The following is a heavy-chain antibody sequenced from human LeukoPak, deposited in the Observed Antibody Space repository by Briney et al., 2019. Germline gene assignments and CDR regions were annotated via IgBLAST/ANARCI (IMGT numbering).Heavy chain of an antibody. V-gene: IGHV4-39*01. J-gene: IGHJ6*03. D-gene: IGHD3-10*01. CDR3: ARQGVWFGELLRRGYYYYMDV. CDR1: GGSISSSSYY. Sequence: PSETLSLTCTVSGGSISSSSYYWGWIRQPPGKGLEWIGSIYYSGSTYYNPSLKSRVTISVDTSKNQFSLKLSSVTAADTAVYYCARQGVWFGELLRRGYYYYMDVWGKGTTVTISS. CDR2: IYYSGST.